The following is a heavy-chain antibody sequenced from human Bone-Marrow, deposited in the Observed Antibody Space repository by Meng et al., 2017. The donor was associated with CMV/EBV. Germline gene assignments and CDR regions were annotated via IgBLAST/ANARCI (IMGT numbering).Heavy chain of an antibody. CDR2: ISGSGGST. Sequence: GESLKISCAASGFTFSSYAMSWVRQAPGKGLEWVSAISGSGGSTYYADSVKGRFTISRDNSKNTLYLQMNSLGAEDTAVYYCAKRGFGVVTPDYWGQGTLVTVSS. D-gene: IGHD3-3*01. CDR1: GFTFSSYA. J-gene: IGHJ4*02. V-gene: IGHV3-23*01. CDR3: AKRGFGVVTPDY.